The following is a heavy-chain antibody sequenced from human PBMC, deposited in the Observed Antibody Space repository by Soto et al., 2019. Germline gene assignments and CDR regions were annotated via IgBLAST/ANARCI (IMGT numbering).Heavy chain of an antibody. CDR2: IYHSGST. V-gene: IGHV4-39*07. J-gene: IGHJ4*02. CDR3: AKVSSSWYAGFFAL. Sequence: SETLSLTCTVAEGSIGSSSYSWSWIQQPPGKGLEWIGYIYHSGSTYYNPSLKSRVTISVDNSMNTLYLQMNTLRAEDTAIYYCAKVSSSWYAGFFALWGQGTLVTAPQ. D-gene: IGHD6-13*01. CDR1: EGSIGSSSYS.